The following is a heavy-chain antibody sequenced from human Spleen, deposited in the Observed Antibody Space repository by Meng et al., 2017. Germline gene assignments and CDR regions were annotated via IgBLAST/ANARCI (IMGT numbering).Heavy chain of an antibody. V-gene: IGHV4-34*01. CDR2: INHSGST. J-gene: IGHJ4*02. CDR3: ARGPTTMAHDFDY. Sequence: QVQLQRWVAGLLKPSETLSLTGVVSGGSFSDYYWSWIRQPPGKGLEWIGEINHSGSTNYNPSLESRATISVDTSQNNLSLKLSSVTAADSAVYYCARGPTTMAHDFDYWGQGTLVTASP. CDR1: GGSFSDYY. D-gene: IGHD4-11*01.